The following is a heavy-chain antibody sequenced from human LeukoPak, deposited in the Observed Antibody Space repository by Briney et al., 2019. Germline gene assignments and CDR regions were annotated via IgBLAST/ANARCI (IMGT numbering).Heavy chain of an antibody. J-gene: IGHJ4*02. Sequence: GGSLRLSCAASGFTFSSYSMNWVRQAPGNGLEWVSSISSSSSYIYYADSVKGRFTISRDNAKNSLYLQMNSLRAEDTALYYCARGLGATTWFPFDYWGQGTLVTVSS. CDR3: ARGLGATTWFPFDY. D-gene: IGHD1-26*01. CDR2: ISSSSSYI. V-gene: IGHV3-21*04. CDR1: GFTFSSYS.